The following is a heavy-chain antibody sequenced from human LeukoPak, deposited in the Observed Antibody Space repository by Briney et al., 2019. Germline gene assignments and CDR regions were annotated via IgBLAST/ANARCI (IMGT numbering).Heavy chain of an antibody. CDR2: INWSGDNI. J-gene: IGHJ3*01. V-gene: IGHV3-9*01. Sequence: PGGSLRLSCAASGFTFNDHAMYWVRHAPGKGLEWVSGINWSGDNIGYADSVKGRFTISRDDAKNSLFLQMNSPRAEDTALYYCARASYYYDTTGLGAVDLWGQGTMVTVSS. CDR3: ARASYYYDTTGLGAVDL. D-gene: IGHD3-22*01. CDR1: GFTFNDHA.